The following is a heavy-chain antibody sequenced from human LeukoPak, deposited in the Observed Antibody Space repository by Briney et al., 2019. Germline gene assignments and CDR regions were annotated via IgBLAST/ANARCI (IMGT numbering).Heavy chain of an antibody. D-gene: IGHD3-3*01. J-gene: IGHJ3*02. V-gene: IGHV1-69*04. CDR1: GGTFSSYA. CDR3: ARADKFHCGETIFGGCAFDI. CDR2: IIPIFGIA. Sequence: SVKVSCKASGGTFSSYAISWVRQAPGQGLEWMGRIIPIFGIANYAQKFQGRVTITADKSTSTAYMELSSLRSEDTAVYYCARADKFHCGETIFGGCAFDIWGQGTMVTVSS.